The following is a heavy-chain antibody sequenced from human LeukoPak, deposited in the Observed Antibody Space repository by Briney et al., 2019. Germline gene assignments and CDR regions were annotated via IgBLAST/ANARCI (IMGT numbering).Heavy chain of an antibody. V-gene: IGHV4-34*01. Sequence: SETLSLTCAVYGGSFSGYYWSWIRQPPGRGLEWIGEINHSGSTNYNPSLKSRVTISVDTSKNQFSLKLSSVTAADTAVYYCARGKGYYDSSGPDYWGQGTLVTVSS. CDR2: INHSGST. CDR3: ARGKGYYDSSGPDY. CDR1: GGSFSGYY. D-gene: IGHD3-22*01. J-gene: IGHJ4*02.